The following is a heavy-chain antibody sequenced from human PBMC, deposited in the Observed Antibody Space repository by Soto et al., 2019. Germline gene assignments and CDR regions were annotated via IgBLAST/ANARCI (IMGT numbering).Heavy chain of an antibody. J-gene: IGHJ4*01. CDR2: IKSKTDGGEI. CDR1: GFTFANAW. V-gene: IGHV3-15*07. Sequence: GGSLRLSCEVTGFTFANAWLNWIRQVPGKGLEWVGRIKSKTDGGEIDYAAPVQGRFILSRDDSKNTLSLQMNNLKSEDSGVYYCTTRLFDYWGHGA. D-gene: IGHD6-19*01. CDR3: TTRLFDY.